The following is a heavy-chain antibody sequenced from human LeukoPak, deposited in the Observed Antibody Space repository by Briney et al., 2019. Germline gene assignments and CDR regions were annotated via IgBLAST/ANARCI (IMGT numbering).Heavy chain of an antibody. D-gene: IGHD6-6*01. CDR3: ARDLSIAARGGI. V-gene: IGHV3-74*01. Sequence: GGSLRLSCAASGFTFSSYWMHWVRQAPGKGLVWVSRINSDGRSTSYADSVKGRFTISRHNAKNSLYLQMNSLRAEDTAVYYCARDLSIAARGGIWGQGTMVTVSS. J-gene: IGHJ3*02. CDR1: GFTFSSYW. CDR2: INSDGRST.